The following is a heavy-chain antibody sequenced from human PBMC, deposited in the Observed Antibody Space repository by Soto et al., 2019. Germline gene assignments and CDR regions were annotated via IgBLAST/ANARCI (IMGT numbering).Heavy chain of an antibody. CDR2: ISSSGSTI. Sequence: GGSLRLSCAASGFTFSSYEMNWVRQAPGKGLEWVSYISSSGSTIYYADSVKGRFTISRDNAKNSLYLQMNSLRAEDTAVYYCASGRITIFGVVIWGQGTLVTVSS. V-gene: IGHV3-48*03. CDR3: ASGRITIFGVVI. D-gene: IGHD3-3*01. J-gene: IGHJ4*02. CDR1: GFTFSSYE.